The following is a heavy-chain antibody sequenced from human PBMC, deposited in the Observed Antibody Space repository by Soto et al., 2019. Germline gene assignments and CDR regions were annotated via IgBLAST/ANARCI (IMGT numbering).Heavy chain of an antibody. CDR1: GGTFSSYA. CDR3: ARGGYYYDSSGYHDY. Sequence: QVQLVQSGAEVKKPGSSVKGSCKASGGTFSSYAISWVRQPPAQGLEWMGGIIPIFGTANYAKKFQGRVTITADESTSTAYMELGSLRSEDTAVYYCARGGYYYDSSGYHDYWGQGTLVTVSS. CDR2: IIPIFGTA. J-gene: IGHJ4*02. V-gene: IGHV1-69*01. D-gene: IGHD3-22*01.